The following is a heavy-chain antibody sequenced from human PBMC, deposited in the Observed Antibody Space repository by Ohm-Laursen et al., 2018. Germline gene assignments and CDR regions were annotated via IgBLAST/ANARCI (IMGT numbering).Heavy chain of an antibody. CDR3: ARGVGATHFDY. V-gene: IGHV4-59*01. Sequence: GTLSLTCAVSGGSISSYYWSWIRQPPGKGLEWIGYVHYSGSPNYNPSLKSRVTISVDTPKNQFSLKLSSVTAADTAVYYCARGVGATHFDYWGQGTLVTVSS. J-gene: IGHJ4*02. CDR2: VHYSGSP. CDR1: GGSISSYY. D-gene: IGHD1-26*01.